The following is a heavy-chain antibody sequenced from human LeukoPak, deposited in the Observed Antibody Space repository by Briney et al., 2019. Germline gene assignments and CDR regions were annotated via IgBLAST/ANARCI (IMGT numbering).Heavy chain of an antibody. D-gene: IGHD6-19*01. CDR1: VGSIRNSGYF. CDR3: ARQEYLGWLGS. Sequence: SETLSLTCTVSVGSIRNSGYFWDWMRQSPGKGLEWTGGIYYDGTTYYNPSLKSRVTMSIDTSQNQFFLKVSSMTAADRGVYYCARQEYLGWLGSWGQGTLVTVSS. J-gene: IGHJ4*02. V-gene: IGHV4-39*01. CDR2: IYYDGTT.